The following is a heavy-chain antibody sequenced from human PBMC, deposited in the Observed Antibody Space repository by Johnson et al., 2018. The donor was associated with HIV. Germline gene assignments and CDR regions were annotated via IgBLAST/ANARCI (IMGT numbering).Heavy chain of an antibody. CDR1: GFTVSSNY. CDR3: AKDVAVAAPGAFDI. CDR2: ISGSGGST. V-gene: IGHV3-23*04. J-gene: IGHJ3*02. D-gene: IGHD6-19*01. Sequence: DVQLVESGGGLIQPGGSMRLSCAASGFTVSSNYMSWVRQAPGKGLEWVSVISGSGGSTYYADSVKGRFTISRDNSKNTLYLQMNSLRAEDTAVYYCAKDVAVAAPGAFDIWGQGTMVSVSS.